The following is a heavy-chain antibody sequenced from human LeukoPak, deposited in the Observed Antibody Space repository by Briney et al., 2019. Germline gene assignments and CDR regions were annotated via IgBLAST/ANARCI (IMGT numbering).Heavy chain of an antibody. CDR2: ISDYGDNT. J-gene: IGHJ6*02. CDR1: GFTFRNYA. D-gene: IGHD3-16*01. Sequence: GGSLRLSCAASGFTFRNYAMSWVRQAPVKGLEWLSSISDYGDNTYYADSVRGRFTISRDSSKNTLYLQVNSLRGEDTAVYYCARAGGGHFFYGMDVWGQGTTVTVSS. CDR3: ARAGGGHFFYGMDV. V-gene: IGHV3-23*01.